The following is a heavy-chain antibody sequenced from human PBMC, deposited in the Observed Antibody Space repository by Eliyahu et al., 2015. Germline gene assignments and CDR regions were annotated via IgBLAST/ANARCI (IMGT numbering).Heavy chain of an antibody. CDR3: ARGAWFDS. Sequence: QVQLQESGPGLVKASETLSLTCTVSGGSINSYYWSWIRQPPGKGLEWIGYIYNSENTNYNPSLKSRVTISEDTSKNHFSLKVTSVTAADTAVYYCARGAWFDSWGQGVLVTVSS. CDR2: IYNSENT. CDR1: GGSINSYY. V-gene: IGHV4-59*01. J-gene: IGHJ5*01.